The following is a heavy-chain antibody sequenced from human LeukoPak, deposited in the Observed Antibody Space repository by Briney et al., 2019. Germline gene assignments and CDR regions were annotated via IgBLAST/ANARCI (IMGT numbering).Heavy chain of an antibody. CDR1: GYSMSSGYY. D-gene: IGHD3-10*02. V-gene: IGHV4-38-2*01. Sequence: SETLSLTCAVSGYSMSSGYYWGWLRQPPGKGLELIGSIYHSGSTYYNPSLKSRVTISVDTSKNQFSLKLSSVTAADTAVYYCARGLFGESYDYWGQGTLVTVSS. J-gene: IGHJ4*02. CDR3: ARGLFGESYDY. CDR2: IYHSGST.